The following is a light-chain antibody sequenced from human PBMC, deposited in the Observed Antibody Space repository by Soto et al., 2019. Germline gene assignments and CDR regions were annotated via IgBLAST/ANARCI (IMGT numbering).Light chain of an antibody. CDR3: AAWDNSLNGYV. CDR2: GVS. V-gene: IGLV2-14*01. Sequence: QSVLTQPASVSGSPGQSITISCTGTSSDIGGYNYVSWYQQYPGKAPKLMIFGVSDRPSGVSNRFSGSKSGTTASLTISGLQSEDEADYYCAAWDNSLNGYVFGSGTKVPVL. CDR1: SSDIGGYNY. J-gene: IGLJ1*01.